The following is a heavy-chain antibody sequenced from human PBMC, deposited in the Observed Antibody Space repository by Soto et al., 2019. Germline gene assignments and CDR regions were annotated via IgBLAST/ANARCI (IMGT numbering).Heavy chain of an antibody. J-gene: IGHJ4*02. CDR1: GGSISSGGYY. CDR3: ASPSSWSSSWYYFDY. Sequence: TLSLTCTVSGGSISSGGYYWSWIRQHPGKGLEWIGYIYYSGSTYYNPSLKSRVTISVDTSKNQFSLKLSSVTAADTAVYYCASPSSWSSSWYYFDYWGQGTLVTVSS. CDR2: IYYSGST. D-gene: IGHD6-13*01. V-gene: IGHV4-31*03.